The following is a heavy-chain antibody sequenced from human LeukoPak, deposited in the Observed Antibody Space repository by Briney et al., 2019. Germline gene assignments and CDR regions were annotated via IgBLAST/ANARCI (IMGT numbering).Heavy chain of an antibody. CDR3: ARDHGYYGSGSYFDY. D-gene: IGHD3-10*01. Sequence: GGSLRLSCGASGFIFSRYWMSWVRQAPGKGLEWVANIRQDGSEKYYVDSVKGRFTISRDNAKNSLYLQMNSLRAEDTAVYYCARDHGYYGSGSYFDYWGQGTLVTVSS. CDR2: IRQDGSEK. V-gene: IGHV3-7*01. CDR1: GFIFSRYW. J-gene: IGHJ4*02.